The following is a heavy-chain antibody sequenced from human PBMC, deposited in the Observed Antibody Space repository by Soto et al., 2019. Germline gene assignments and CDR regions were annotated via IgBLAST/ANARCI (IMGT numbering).Heavy chain of an antibody. Sequence: ASVKVSCKASGYTFTSYDINWVRQATGQGLEWMGWMNPNSGNTGYAQKFQGRVTMTRNTSISTAYMELSSLGSEDTAVYYCARGSGEYCSSTSCYVRGWFDPWGQGTLVTVSS. D-gene: IGHD2-2*01. CDR2: MNPNSGNT. CDR1: GYTFTSYD. CDR3: ARGSGEYCSSTSCYVRGWFDP. J-gene: IGHJ5*02. V-gene: IGHV1-8*01.